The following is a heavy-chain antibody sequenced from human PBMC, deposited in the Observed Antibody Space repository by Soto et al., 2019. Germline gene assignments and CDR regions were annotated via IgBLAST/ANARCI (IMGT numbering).Heavy chain of an antibody. CDR2: ISGSGGST. CDR3: AKDSRQRGVRGADGY. D-gene: IGHD3-10*01. V-gene: IGHV3-23*01. J-gene: IGHJ4*02. Sequence: EVQLLESGGGLVQPGGSLRLSCAASGFTFSSYAMSWVRQAPGKGLEWVSAISGSGGSTYYADSVKGRFTNSRDNSKNTLYLQMNSLRAEDTAVYYCAKDSRQRGVRGADGYWGQGTLVTVSS. CDR1: GFTFSSYA.